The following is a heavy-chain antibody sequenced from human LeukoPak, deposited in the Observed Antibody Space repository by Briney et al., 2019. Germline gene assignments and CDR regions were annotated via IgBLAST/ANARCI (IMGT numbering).Heavy chain of an antibody. CDR3: ALGYCSSTSCYHSPGYFQH. D-gene: IGHD2-2*01. CDR1: GGTFSSYA. Sequence: SVKVSCKASGGTFSSYAISWVRQAPGQGLEWMGGIIPIFGTANYAQKFQGRVTITTDESTSTAYMELSSLRSEDTAVYYCALGYCSSTSCYHSPGYFQHWGQGTLVTVSS. J-gene: IGHJ1*01. CDR2: IIPIFGTA. V-gene: IGHV1-69*05.